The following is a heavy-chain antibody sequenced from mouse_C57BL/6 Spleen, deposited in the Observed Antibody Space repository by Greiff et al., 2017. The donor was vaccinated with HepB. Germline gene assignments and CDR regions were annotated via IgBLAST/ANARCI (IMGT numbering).Heavy chain of an antibody. V-gene: IGHV1-82*01. CDR3: VREGDYDGRYAMDY. CDR1: GYAFSSSW. D-gene: IGHD2-4*01. CDR2: IYPGDGDT. Sequence: LQQSGPELVKPGASVKISCKASGYAFSSSWMNWVKQRPGKGLEWIGRIYPGDGDTNYNGKFKGKATLTADKSSSTAYMQLSSLTSEDSAVYFCVREGDYDGRYAMDYWGQGTSVTVSS. J-gene: IGHJ4*01.